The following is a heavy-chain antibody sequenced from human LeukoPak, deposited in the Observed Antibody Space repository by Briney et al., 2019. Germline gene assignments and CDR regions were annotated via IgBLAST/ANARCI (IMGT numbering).Heavy chain of an antibody. V-gene: IGHV1-69*04. J-gene: IGHJ6*02. CDR3: ARDHYDILTGPV. CDR2: IIPILGIA. D-gene: IGHD3-9*01. Sequence: SVKVSCKASGGTFSSYAISWVRQAPGQGLEWMGRIIPILGIANYAQKFQGRVTITADKSTSTAYMELSSLRSEDTAVYYCARDHYDILTGPVWGQGTTVTVSS. CDR1: GGTFSSYA.